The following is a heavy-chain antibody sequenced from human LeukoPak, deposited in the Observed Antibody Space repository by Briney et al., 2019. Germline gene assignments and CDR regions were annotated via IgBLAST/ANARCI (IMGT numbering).Heavy chain of an antibody. CDR3: ARDLWPYCGGDCPSDY. J-gene: IGHJ4*02. V-gene: IGHV1-18*01. CDR1: GYTFTSYG. D-gene: IGHD2-21*02. Sequence: ASVNVSCKASGYTFTSYGISWVRQAPGQGLEWMGWISAYNGNTNYAQKLQGRVTMTTDTSTSTAYMELRSLRSDDTAVYYCARDLWPYCGGDCPSDYWGQGTLVTVSS. CDR2: ISAYNGNT.